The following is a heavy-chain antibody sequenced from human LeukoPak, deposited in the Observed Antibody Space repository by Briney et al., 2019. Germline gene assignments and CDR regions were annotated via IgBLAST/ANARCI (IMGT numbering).Heavy chain of an antibody. Sequence: GASVKVSCKASGYTFASYDINWVRQATGQGLEWMGWMNPNSGNTGYARKFQGRVTITRNTSISTAYMELSSLRSEDTAVYYCARASRDYGDYGGDAFDIWGQGTMVTVSS. J-gene: IGHJ3*02. V-gene: IGHV1-8*03. D-gene: IGHD4-17*01. CDR3: ARASRDYGDYGGDAFDI. CDR1: GYTFASYD. CDR2: MNPNSGNT.